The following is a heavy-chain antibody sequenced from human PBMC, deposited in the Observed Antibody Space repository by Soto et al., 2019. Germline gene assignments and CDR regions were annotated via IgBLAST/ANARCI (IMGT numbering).Heavy chain of an antibody. J-gene: IGHJ4*01. V-gene: IGHV4-4*02. CDR3: GRRIVGAYRHFDY. Sequence: KPSETLSLTCAVSGDSISTSNCWNWVRQPPGKGLDWIGEISHIGGTNYNPSLKSRVTISLDKSKNEFSLMLASVAAADTAVYYCGRRIVGAYRHFDYWGHRSLVTVSS. CDR2: ISHIGGT. CDR1: GDSISTSNC. D-gene: IGHD1-26*01.